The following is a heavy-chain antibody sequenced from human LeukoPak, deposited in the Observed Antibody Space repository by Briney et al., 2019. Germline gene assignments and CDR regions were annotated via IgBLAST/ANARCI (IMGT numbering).Heavy chain of an antibody. V-gene: IGHV1-69*13. CDR2: IIPIFGTA. CDR3: ARDSADTIFGVAGNWFDP. J-gene: IGHJ5*02. Sequence: ASVKVSCKASGYTFTGYYMHWVRQAPGQGLEWMGGIIPIFGTANYAQKFQGRVTITADESTSTAYMELSSLRSEDTAVYYCARDSADTIFGVAGNWFDPWGQGTLVTVSS. CDR1: GYTFTGYY. D-gene: IGHD3-3*01.